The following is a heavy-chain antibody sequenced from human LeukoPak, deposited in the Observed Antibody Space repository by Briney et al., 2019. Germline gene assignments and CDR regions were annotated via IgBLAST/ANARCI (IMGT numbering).Heavy chain of an antibody. CDR2: IYYSGST. J-gene: IGHJ4*02. CDR1: GGSISSGGYY. D-gene: IGHD5-12*01. CDR3: ARGYTGYSGYDWPHY. Sequence: SETLSLTCTVSGGSISSGGYYWSWIRQHPGKGLEWIGYIYYSGSTYYNPSLKSRVTISVDTSKNQFSLKLSSVTAADTAVYYCARGYTGYSGYDWPHYWGQGTLVTVSS. V-gene: IGHV4-31*03.